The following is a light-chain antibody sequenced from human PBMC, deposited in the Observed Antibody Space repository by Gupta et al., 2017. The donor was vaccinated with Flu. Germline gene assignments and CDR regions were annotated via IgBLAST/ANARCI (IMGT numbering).Light chain of an antibody. Sequence: GTLLLSPGERATRSSRASHSLKDKYLAWYQHKPGQAPRLLIFGASRRANGLPDRFNGSGSGTDFTLTITRLEPEDFAVYYCQHEGWPPRTFGQGTKVEIK. CDR1: HSLKDKY. CDR3: QHEGWPPRT. CDR2: GAS. V-gene: IGKV3-20*01. J-gene: IGKJ1*01.